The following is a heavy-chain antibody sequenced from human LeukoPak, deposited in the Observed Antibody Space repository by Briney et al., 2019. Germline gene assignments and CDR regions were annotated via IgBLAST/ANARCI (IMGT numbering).Heavy chain of an antibody. Sequence: GGSLRLSCAASGFTFSTYAMSWVRQAPGMGLEWVSTISNSGDSTYYVDSVKGRFTISRDNSKNTLHLQMNSLRAEDTAVYYCAKDPEYCSSTSCYGPYYYYMDVWGKGTTVTVSS. D-gene: IGHD2-2*01. CDR2: ISNSGDST. CDR3: AKDPEYCSSTSCYGPYYYYMDV. CDR1: GFTFSTYA. V-gene: IGHV3-23*01. J-gene: IGHJ6*03.